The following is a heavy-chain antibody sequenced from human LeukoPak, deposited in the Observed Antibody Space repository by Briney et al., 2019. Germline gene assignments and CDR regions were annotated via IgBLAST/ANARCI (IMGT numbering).Heavy chain of an antibody. CDR3: AKGVDYCSGGSCPADY. Sequence: LSGGSLRLSCAASGFTFSNYGIHRVRQAPGKGLEWVAVMSYDGNNKYYADSVKGRFTISRDNSKNTLFLQMNSLRAEDTAVYYCAKGVDYCSGGSCPADYWGPGTLVTVSS. V-gene: IGHV3-30*18. D-gene: IGHD2-15*01. CDR2: MSYDGNNK. J-gene: IGHJ4*02. CDR1: GFTFSNYG.